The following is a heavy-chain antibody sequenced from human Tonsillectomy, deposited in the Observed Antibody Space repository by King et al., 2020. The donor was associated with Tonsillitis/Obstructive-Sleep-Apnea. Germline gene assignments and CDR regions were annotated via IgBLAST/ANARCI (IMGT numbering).Heavy chain of an antibody. CDR1: GVTFRHYS. J-gene: IGHJ3*02. CDR2: ISYDGSDK. Sequence: VQLVESGGGVVQPGRSRRLSCVASGVTFRHYSMHWVRQAPGKGLEWAALISYDGSDKYYADSVKGRFTVSRDNSKNTLYLQMNFLRPEDAAVYYCARGDMATISPAFDIWGQGTMVTVSS. CDR3: ARGDMATISPAFDI. D-gene: IGHD5-24*01. V-gene: IGHV3-30*04.